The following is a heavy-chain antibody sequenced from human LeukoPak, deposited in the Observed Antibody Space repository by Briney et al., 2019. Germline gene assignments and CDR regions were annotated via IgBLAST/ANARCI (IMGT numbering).Heavy chain of an antibody. D-gene: IGHD2-15*01. CDR2: VSGNGDYT. CDR3: AKVRRELTLTHFDY. Sequence: GGSLRLSCAASGFTFSSYAMSWVRQAPGKGLEWVSGVSGNGDYTYYADSVKGRFTISRDNSKNTLFLQMNSLRAEDTAVYYCAKVRRELTLTHFDYWGQGTLVTVSS. V-gene: IGHV3-23*01. J-gene: IGHJ4*02. CDR1: GFTFSSYA.